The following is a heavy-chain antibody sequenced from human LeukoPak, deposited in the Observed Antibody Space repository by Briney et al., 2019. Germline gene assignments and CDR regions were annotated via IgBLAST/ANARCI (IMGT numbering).Heavy chain of an antibody. CDR1: GFTFSSYG. D-gene: IGHD2-2*01. J-gene: IGHJ4*02. Sequence: GGSLRLSCAASGFTFSSYGMHWVRQAPGKGLEWVAFIRYDGSNKYYADSVKGRFTISRDNSKNTLYLQMNSLRAEDTAVYYCAKGGWGYCSSASCRDFDYWGQGTLVTVSS. CDR2: IRYDGSNK. CDR3: AKGGWGYCSSASCRDFDY. V-gene: IGHV3-30*02.